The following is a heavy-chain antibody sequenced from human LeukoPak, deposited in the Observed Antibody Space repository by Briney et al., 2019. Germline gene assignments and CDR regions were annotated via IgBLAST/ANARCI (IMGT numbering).Heavy chain of an antibody. CDR3: ARVVGYYDILTGYYNVGLPPRAPDPYFDY. J-gene: IGHJ4*02. CDR1: GGTFSSYA. CDR2: IIPIFGTA. V-gene: IGHV1-69*13. Sequence: ASVKVSCKASGGTFSSYAISWVRQAPGQGLEWMGGIIPIFGTANYAQKFQGRVTITADESTSTAYMELSSLRSEDTAVYYCARVVGYYDILTGYYNVGLPPRAPDPYFDYWGQGTLVTVSS. D-gene: IGHD3-9*01.